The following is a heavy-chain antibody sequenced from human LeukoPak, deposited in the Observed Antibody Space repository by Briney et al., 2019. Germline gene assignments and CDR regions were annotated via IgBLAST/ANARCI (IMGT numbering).Heavy chain of an antibody. CDR1: GGSISSSSYY. CDR3: ARLSNYYGSGSYYSPGYYFDY. CDR2: INYSGST. J-gene: IGHJ4*02. Sequence: SETLSLTCTVSGGSISSSSYYWGWIRQPPGKGLEWIGSINYSGSTYYNPSLKSRVTISVDTSKNQFSLKLSSVTAADTALYYCARLSNYYGSGSYYSPGYYFDYWGQGTLVTVSS. V-gene: IGHV4-39*01. D-gene: IGHD3-10*01.